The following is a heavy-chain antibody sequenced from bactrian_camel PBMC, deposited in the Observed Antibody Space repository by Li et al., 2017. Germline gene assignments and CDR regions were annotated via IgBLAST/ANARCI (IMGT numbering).Heavy chain of an antibody. D-gene: IGHD6*01. V-gene: IGHV3-2*01. J-gene: IGHJ4*01. CDR1: GFTFSSYY. CDR2: VFSDGSNT. CDR3: AVAEGSWYGVYKH. Sequence: HVQLVESGGGLVQPGGSLGLSCAASGFTFSSYYMSWVRQAPGKGLEWVSSVFSDGSNTYYADSVKGRFTISRDNGKNTGYLQMNVVTPSDTGLYWCAVAEGSWYGVYKHWAQGTQVTVS.